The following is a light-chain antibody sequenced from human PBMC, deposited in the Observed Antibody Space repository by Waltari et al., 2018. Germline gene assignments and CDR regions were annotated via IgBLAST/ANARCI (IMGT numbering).Light chain of an antibody. Sequence: DVVLTQSPLSLPVTLGQPASISCRSSQSLLYSDGNTYLNWFQQRPGQSPRRLIYKISNREFGVPDRFSGSGSGTDFTLTISSLQSEDFVVYYCQQYNNWPLYTFGQGTKLEI. J-gene: IGKJ2*01. CDR3: QQYNNWPLYT. CDR2: KIS. CDR1: QSLLYSDGNTY. V-gene: IGKV2-30*01.